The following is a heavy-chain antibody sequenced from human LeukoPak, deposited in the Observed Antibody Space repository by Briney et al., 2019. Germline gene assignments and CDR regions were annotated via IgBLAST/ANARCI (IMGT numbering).Heavy chain of an antibody. CDR1: GFTFSSYA. CDR2: ISGSGGST. D-gene: IGHD3-22*01. Sequence: GGSLRLSCAASGFTFSSYAMSWVRQAPGKGLEWDSAISGSGGSTYYADSVKGRFTISRDNSKNTLYLQMNSLRAEDTAVYYCAKGYYDSSGYYPYWYFDLWGRGTLVTVSS. J-gene: IGHJ2*01. V-gene: IGHV3-23*01. CDR3: AKGYYDSSGYYPYWYFDL.